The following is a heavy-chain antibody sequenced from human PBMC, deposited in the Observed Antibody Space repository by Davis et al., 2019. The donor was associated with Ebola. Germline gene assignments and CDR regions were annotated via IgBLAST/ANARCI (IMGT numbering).Heavy chain of an antibody. J-gene: IGHJ4*02. CDR1: GYTFTSYG. CDR3: AGSTPDSSHLDF. D-gene: IGHD1-14*01. Sequence: SVKVSCKASGYTFTSYGISWVRQAPGQGLEWMGGIIPIFGTANYAQKFQGRVTITADESTSTAYMELSSLRSEDTAVYYCAGSTPDSSHLDFWGQGTQVTVSS. V-gene: IGHV1-69*13. CDR2: IIPIFGTA.